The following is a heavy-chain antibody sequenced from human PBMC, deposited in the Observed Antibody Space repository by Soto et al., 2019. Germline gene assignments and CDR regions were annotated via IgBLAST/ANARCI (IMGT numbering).Heavy chain of an antibody. CDR1: GFTFGDYA. J-gene: IGHJ3*02. D-gene: IGHD3-3*01. V-gene: IGHV3-49*03. Sequence: GGSLRLSCTTSGFTFGDYAMSWFRQAPGKGLEWVGFIRSNAYGGTTEDAAAVKGRFTISRDDSKSIAYLQMNSLKTDDTAVYYCARGFDYDFWSGYYIDAFDIWGQGTVVTVSS. CDR3: ARGFDYDFWSGYYIDAFDI. CDR2: IRSNAYGGTT.